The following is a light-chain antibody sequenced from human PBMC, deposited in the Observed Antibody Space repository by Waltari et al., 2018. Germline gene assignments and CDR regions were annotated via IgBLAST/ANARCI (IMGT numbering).Light chain of an antibody. V-gene: IGKV1-8*01. CDR2: AAS. Sequence: AIRVTQSPSPLSASTGDRVTITCRASQGISSYLAWYQQKPGKAPKLLIYAASTLQSGVPSRVSGSGSGTDFTLTISCLQSDDFATYYCQQYYSYPRTFGQGTKVEIK. J-gene: IGKJ1*01. CDR1: QGISSY. CDR3: QQYYSYPRT.